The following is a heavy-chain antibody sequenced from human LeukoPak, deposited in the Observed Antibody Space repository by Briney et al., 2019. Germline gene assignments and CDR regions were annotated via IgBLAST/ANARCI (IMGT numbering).Heavy chain of an antibody. CDR2: INPNSGGT. V-gene: IGHV1-2*04. J-gene: IGHJ5*02. D-gene: IGHD2-21*02. Sequence: ASVKVSCKASGYTFTGYYMHWVRQAPGQGLEWMGWINPNSGGTNYAQKFQGWVTMTRDTSISIAYMELSRLRSDDTAVYYCARGVAYCGGDCLNWFDPWGQGTLVTVSS. CDR3: ARGVAYCGGDCLNWFDP. CDR1: GYTFTGYY.